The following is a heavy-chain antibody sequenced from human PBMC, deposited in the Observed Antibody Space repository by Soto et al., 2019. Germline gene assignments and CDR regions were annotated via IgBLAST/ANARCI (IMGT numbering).Heavy chain of an antibody. CDR3: AAGGSGSGYYWFYFDN. Sequence: HMDLVQSGPEVKKPGTSVKVSCKASEFTFSSSAVQWVRQTRGQRLEWIGWIAGGSGNTNYAQNFRNRVTLTRDVATRTAYMELSSLTPEDTAIYYCAAGGSGSGYYWFYFDNWGQGTQVTVSS. CDR2: IAGGSGNT. CDR1: EFTFSSSA. J-gene: IGHJ4*02. V-gene: IGHV1-58*01. D-gene: IGHD3-3*01.